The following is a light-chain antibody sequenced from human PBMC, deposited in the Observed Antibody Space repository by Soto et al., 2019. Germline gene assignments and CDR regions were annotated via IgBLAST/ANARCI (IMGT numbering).Light chain of an antibody. Sequence: QSALTKPASVSGSPGQSITMSCAGASSDVGSYKRVSWDQQYPGKAPKLIIYEGNKRPSGVSNRFSGSGSGNTASLTISGLQAEDAADYYCCSYTGSSTSFGGGTKVTVL. CDR1: SSDVGSYKR. CDR2: EGN. V-gene: IGLV2-23*01. J-gene: IGLJ3*02. CDR3: CSYTGSSTS.